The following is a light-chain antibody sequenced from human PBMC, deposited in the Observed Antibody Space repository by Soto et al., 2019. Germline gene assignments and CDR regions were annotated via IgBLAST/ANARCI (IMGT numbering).Light chain of an antibody. CDR1: QSISSY. V-gene: IGKV1-39*01. CDR3: QQSYTDPRKT. J-gene: IGKJ1*01. Sequence: DIQMTQSPSSLSASVGDRVTITCRASQSISSYLNWYQQKPGKAPKLLIYAASSLQSGVPSRFSGSGSGTNFTLTISSLQPEDFATYYCQQSYTDPRKTFGQGTKV. CDR2: AAS.